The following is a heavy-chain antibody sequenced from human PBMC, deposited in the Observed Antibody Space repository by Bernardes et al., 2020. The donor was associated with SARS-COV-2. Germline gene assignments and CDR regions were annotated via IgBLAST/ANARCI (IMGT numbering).Heavy chain of an antibody. Sequence: GESLKISCKGSGYSFTSYWIGWVRQMPGKGLEWMGIIYPGDSDTRYSPSFQGQVTISADKSISTAYLQWSSLKASDTAMYYCARAPGHLTIFGVVIEYFDYWGQGTLVTVSS. CDR2: IYPGDSDT. CDR1: GYSFTSYW. D-gene: IGHD3-3*01. J-gene: IGHJ4*02. CDR3: ARAPGHLTIFGVVIEYFDY. V-gene: IGHV5-51*01.